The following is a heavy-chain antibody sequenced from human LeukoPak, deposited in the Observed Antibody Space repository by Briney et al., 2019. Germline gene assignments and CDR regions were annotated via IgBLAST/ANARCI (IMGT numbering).Heavy chain of an antibody. CDR3: ARDSFDY. V-gene: IGHV4-59*12. J-gene: IGHJ4*02. CDR2: IYYSGST. Sequence: SETLSLTCTVSGESISGFYWTWIRQPPGKGLEWIGYIYYSGSTNYNPSLKSRVTISVDTSKNQFSLKLSSVTAADTAVYYCARDSFDYWGQGTLVTVSS. CDR1: GESISGFY.